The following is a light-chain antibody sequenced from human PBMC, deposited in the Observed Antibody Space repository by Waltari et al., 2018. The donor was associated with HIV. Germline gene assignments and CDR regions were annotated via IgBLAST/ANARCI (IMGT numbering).Light chain of an antibody. J-gene: IGKJ2*01. CDR2: AAS. CDR1: QSISIY. CDR3: QQTYGAPYT. V-gene: IGKV1-39*01. Sequence: DIQMTQSPSSLSASVGDRVSITCRASQSISIYLNWYQQKPGKAPSLLIYAASTLHGGVPSNCSGSGSGTDFTLSSSNLQPEDFATYYCQQTYGAPYTFGQGTKLDIK.